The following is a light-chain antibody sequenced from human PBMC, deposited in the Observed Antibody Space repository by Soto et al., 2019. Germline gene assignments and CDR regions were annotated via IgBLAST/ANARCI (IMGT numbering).Light chain of an antibody. V-gene: IGKV1-5*01. CDR1: HTINTW. CDR3: QQYNFYPYT. Sequence: DIQVTQSPSSLSASVGDRVTITCRASHTINTWLAWYQQKPGKAPKLLIYDASSLESGVPSRFSGTGSATEFTLTISGLQPDDFATYYCQQYNFYPYTFGQGTNLDIK. J-gene: IGKJ2*01. CDR2: DAS.